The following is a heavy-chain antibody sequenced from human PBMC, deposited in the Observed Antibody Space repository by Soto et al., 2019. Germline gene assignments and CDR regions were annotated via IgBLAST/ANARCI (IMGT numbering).Heavy chain of an antibody. V-gene: IGHV1-18*01. D-gene: IGHD3-9*01. CDR1: GYTFTSYG. Sequence: ASVKVSCKASGYTFTSYGISWVRQAPGQGLEWMGWISAYNGNTNYAQKLQGRVTMTTDTSTSTAYMELRSLRSDDTAVYYCAREISGSWRYFDWLLDYWGQGTLVTVS. CDR2: ISAYNGNT. CDR3: AREISGSWRYFDWLLDY. J-gene: IGHJ4*02.